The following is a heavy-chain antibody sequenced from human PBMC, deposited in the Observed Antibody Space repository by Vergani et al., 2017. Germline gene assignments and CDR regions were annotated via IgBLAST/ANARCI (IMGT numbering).Heavy chain of an antibody. V-gene: IGHV4-59*12. Sequence: QVQLQESCPGLVKPSETLSLTCTVSGGSISSYYWSWIRQPPGKGLEWIGYIYYSGRTNYNPSLKSRVTISVDTSKNQFSLKLSSVTAADTAVYYCARGIQLWNNGIDYWGQGTLVTVSS. CDR2: IYYSGRT. CDR3: ARGIQLWNNGIDY. D-gene: IGHD5-18*01. J-gene: IGHJ4*02. CDR1: GGSISSYY.